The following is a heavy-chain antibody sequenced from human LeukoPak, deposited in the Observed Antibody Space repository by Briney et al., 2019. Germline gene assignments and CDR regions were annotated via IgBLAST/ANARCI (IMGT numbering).Heavy chain of an antibody. CDR3: ARDRASHFDF. CDR1: GFTFTDYW. J-gene: IGHJ4*02. D-gene: IGHD2-2*01. CDR2: IKSDGSAA. Sequence: GGSLRLSCAASGFTFTDYWMHWIRQAPGKGLVWVSGIKSDGSAATYAGAVKGRFTISRENAKNTLHLQMNRRRAEDTAVYYCARDRASHFDFWGQGTVVTVSS. V-gene: IGHV3-74*01.